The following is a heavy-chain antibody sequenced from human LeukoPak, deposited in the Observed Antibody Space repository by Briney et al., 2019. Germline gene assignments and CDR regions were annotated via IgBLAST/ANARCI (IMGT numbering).Heavy chain of an antibody. J-gene: IGHJ4*02. D-gene: IGHD3-9*01. CDR2: ISSSSSYI. Sequence: PGGSLRLSCAASGFTFSSYSMNWVRQAPGKGLEWVSSISSSSSYIYYADSVKGRFTISRDNAKNSLYLQMNSLRAEDTAVYYCARGVRYFDWLFVFDYWGQGTLVTVSP. CDR3: ARGVRYFDWLFVFDY. CDR1: GFTFSSYS. V-gene: IGHV3-21*01.